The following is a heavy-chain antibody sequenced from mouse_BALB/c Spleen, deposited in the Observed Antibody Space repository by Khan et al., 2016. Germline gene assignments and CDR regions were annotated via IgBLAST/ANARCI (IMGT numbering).Heavy chain of an antibody. CDR2: IHYSGST. CDR3: ARWNGYYAMDY. Sequence: EVQLQESRPDLVKPSQSLSLTCTVTGYSITSGYSWHWIRQFPGNKLEWMGYIHYSGSTNYTPSLKSRISITRDKSKNQFFLQLNSVTTEDTATYYCARWNGYYAMDYWGQGTSVTVSS. J-gene: IGHJ4*01. CDR1: GYSITSGYS. V-gene: IGHV3-1*02.